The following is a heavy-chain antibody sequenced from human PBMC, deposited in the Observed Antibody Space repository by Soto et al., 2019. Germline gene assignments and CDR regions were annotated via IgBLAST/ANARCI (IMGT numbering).Heavy chain of an antibody. V-gene: IGHV1-69*12. CDR3: GRGGGRGHTDY. J-gene: IGHJ4*02. CDR2: IIPIFGTA. CDR1: GGTFSSYA. Sequence: QVQLVQSGAEVKKPGSSVKVSCKASGGTFSSYAISGVRQAPGQGLEWMGGIIPIFGTANYAQKFQGRVTITADESTSTGYMERGRLRFEDTAVYCGGRGGGRGHTDYWGQGTLVTVSS. D-gene: IGHD3-16*01.